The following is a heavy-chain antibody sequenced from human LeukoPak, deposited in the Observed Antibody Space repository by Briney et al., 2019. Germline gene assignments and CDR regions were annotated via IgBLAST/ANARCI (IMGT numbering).Heavy chain of an antibody. V-gene: IGHV3-43*01. D-gene: IGHD5-18*01. Sequence: GGSLRLSCAASGFTFDDYTMHWVRQAPGKGLEWVSLISWDGGSTYYADSVKGRFTISRDNCKNSLYLQMNSLRTEDTALYYCAKDMDTAMVLDYYYGMDVWGQGTTVTVSS. J-gene: IGHJ6*02. CDR1: GFTFDDYT. CDR3: AKDMDTAMVLDYYYGMDV. CDR2: ISWDGGST.